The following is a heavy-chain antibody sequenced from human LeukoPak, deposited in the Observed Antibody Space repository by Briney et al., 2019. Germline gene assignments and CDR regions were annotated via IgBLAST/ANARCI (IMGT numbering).Heavy chain of an antibody. CDR1: GFTFSRYA. D-gene: IGHD7-27*01. CDR3: ARESYWGSSAKGFDY. V-gene: IGHV3-48*01. J-gene: IGHJ4*02. Sequence: GGSLRLSCSASGFTFSRYAIHWVRQAPGKGLEWISYIDKTSSNIYYADSVKGRFTISRDNAKNSLYLQMNSLRAEDTAVYYCARESYWGSSAKGFDYWGQGTLVTVSS. CDR2: IDKTSSNI.